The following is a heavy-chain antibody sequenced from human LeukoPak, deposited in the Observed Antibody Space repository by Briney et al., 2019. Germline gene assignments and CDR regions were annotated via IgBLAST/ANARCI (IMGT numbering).Heavy chain of an antibody. CDR3: AREGYCSSTSCYVDGWGSWFDP. D-gene: IGHD2-2*01. CDR2: IYYSGST. Sequence: SQTLSLTCTVSGGSISSGDYYWSWIRQPPGKGLEWIGYIYYSGSTYYNPSLKSRVTISVDTSKNQFSLKLSSVTAADTAVYYCAREGYCSSTSCYVDGWGSWFDPWGQGTLVTVSS. V-gene: IGHV4-30-4*01. CDR1: GGSISSGDYY. J-gene: IGHJ5*02.